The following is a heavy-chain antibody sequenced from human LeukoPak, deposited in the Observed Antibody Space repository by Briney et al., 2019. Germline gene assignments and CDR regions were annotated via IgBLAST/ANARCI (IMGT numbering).Heavy chain of an antibody. CDR3: AKVGQYDFWSGYWSYFDY. D-gene: IGHD3-3*01. CDR2: IKQDGSEK. Sequence: GGSLRLSCAATGFTFSSYWMSWVRQAPGKGLEWVANIKQDGSEKYYADSVKGRFTISRDNSKNTLYLQMNSLRAEDTAVYYCAKVGQYDFWSGYWSYFDYWGQGTLVTVSS. CDR1: GFTFSSYW. J-gene: IGHJ4*02. V-gene: IGHV3-7*01.